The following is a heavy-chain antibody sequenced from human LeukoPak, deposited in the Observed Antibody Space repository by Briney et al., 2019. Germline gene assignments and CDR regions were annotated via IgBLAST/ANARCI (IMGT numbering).Heavy chain of an antibody. J-gene: IGHJ4*02. D-gene: IGHD6-6*01. Sequence: SETLSLTCTVSGYSISSGFYWGWIRQPPGKGLEWIGSIYHSGSTYYNPSLKSRVTISADTSKNQFSLKLSSVTAADTAVYYCARPRSSSGGYFDYRGQGTLVTVSS. CDR1: GYSISSGFY. CDR2: IYHSGST. CDR3: ARPRSSSGGYFDY. V-gene: IGHV4-38-2*02.